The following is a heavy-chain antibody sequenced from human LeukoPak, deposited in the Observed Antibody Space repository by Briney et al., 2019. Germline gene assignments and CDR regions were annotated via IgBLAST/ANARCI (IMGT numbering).Heavy chain of an antibody. D-gene: IGHD1-7*01. V-gene: IGHV3-48*04. Sequence: GRSLRLSCAASGFTFSSYGMNWIRQAPGKGLEWVSYISGSGSPIYYADSVKGRFTISRDNAKNSLYLQMNSLRAEDTAVYYCAREYNWNYFWGQGTLVTVSS. CDR1: GFTFSSYG. CDR3: AREYNWNYF. CDR2: ISGSGSPI. J-gene: IGHJ4*02.